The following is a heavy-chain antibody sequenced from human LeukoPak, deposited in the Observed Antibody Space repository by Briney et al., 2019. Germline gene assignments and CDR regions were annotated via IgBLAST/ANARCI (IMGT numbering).Heavy chain of an antibody. CDR2: IKEEGSEK. D-gene: IGHD3-10*01. CDR3: ARDSQSYYYGSGSFFDY. J-gene: IGHJ4*02. V-gene: IGHV3-7*01. CDR1: GFTFSSLW. Sequence: RGGSLRLSSAASGFTFSSLWMSWVRHAPGKGREWVANIKEEGSEKYYVDSVKGRFTISRDNAKNSLYLQMNSLRAEDTAVYYCARDSQSYYYGSGSFFDYWGQGTLVTVSS.